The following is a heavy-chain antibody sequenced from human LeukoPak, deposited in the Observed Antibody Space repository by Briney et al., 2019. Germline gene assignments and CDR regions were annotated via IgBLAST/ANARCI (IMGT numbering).Heavy chain of an antibody. V-gene: IGHV3-74*01. CDR1: GFTFSSYW. CDR2: INSDGSST. CDR3: ARRGAASGAFDI. Sequence: GGSLRLSCAASGFTFSSYWMHWVRQAPGKGLVWVSRINSDGSSTTYADSVKGRFTISRDNAKNTLYLQMNSLRAEDTAVYYCARRGAASGAFDIWGQGTMVTVSS. D-gene: IGHD6-19*01. J-gene: IGHJ3*02.